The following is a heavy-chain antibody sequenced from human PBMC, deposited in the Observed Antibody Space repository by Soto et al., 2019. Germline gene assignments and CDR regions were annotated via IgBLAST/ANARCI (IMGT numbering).Heavy chain of an antibody. Sequence: GGSLRLSCVASGFSLSDHFMDWVRQAQGKGLEWVGRIKNDPKSYITDYADSVKGRFTISRDNAKNSLYLQMNSLRAEDTAVYYCAGEADYLNWFDPWGQGTLVTVSS. CDR3: AGEADYLNWFDP. J-gene: IGHJ5*02. CDR2: IKNDPKSYIT. V-gene: IGHV3-72*01. D-gene: IGHD4-17*01. CDR1: GFSLSDHF.